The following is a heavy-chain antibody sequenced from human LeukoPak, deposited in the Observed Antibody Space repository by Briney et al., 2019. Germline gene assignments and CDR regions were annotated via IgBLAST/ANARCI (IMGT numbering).Heavy chain of an antibody. CDR1: GGSIRSSYYY. J-gene: IGHJ4*02. D-gene: IGHD3-9*01. Sequence: SETLSLTCTVSGGSIRSSYYYWGWIRQPPGKGLEWIGEIHDTGSTSYNPPLKSRVTMSLDKSKNQFSLNLNSVTAADTAVYYCATYYDILSGYTFDYWGQGTLVAVSS. V-gene: IGHV4-39*07. CDR2: IHDTGST. CDR3: ATYYDILSGYTFDY.